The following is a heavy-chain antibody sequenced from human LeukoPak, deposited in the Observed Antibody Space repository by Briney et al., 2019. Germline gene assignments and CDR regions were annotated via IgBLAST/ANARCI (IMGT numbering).Heavy chain of an antibody. CDR1: GYTFTSYG. CDR3: ARSIVVVPAALKWCDP. J-gene: IGHJ5*02. V-gene: IGHV1-18*01. D-gene: IGHD2-2*01. CDR2: ISAYNGNT. Sequence: ASVKVSCKASGYTFTSYGISWVRQAPGQGLEWMGWISAYNGNTNYAQKLQGRVTMTTDTSTSTAYMELRSLRSDDTAVYYCARSIVVVPAALKWCDPWGQGTLVTVSS.